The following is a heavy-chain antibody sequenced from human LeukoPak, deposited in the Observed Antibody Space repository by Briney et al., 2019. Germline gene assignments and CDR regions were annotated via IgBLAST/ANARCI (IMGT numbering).Heavy chain of an antibody. CDR2: ISSSSSYI. J-gene: IGHJ4*02. CDR3: ARDPYDYGDSGEYY. V-gene: IGHV3-21*01. CDR1: GFTFSSYS. Sequence: PGGSLRLSCAASGFTFSSYSMNWVRQAPGKGLEWVSSISSSSSYIYYADSVKGRFTISRDNAKNSLYLQTNSLRAEDTAVYYCARDPYDYGDSGEYYWGQGTLVTVSS. D-gene: IGHD4-17*01.